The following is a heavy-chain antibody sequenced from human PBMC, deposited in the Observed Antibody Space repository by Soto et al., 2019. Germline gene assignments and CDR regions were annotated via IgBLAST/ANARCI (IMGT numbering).Heavy chain of an antibody. CDR3: AAPGDYYGSGRNGMDV. D-gene: IGHD3-10*01. CDR2: IIPIFGTA. CDR1: GGTFSSYA. V-gene: IGHV1-69*06. J-gene: IGHJ6*02. Sequence: QVQLVQSGAEVKKPGSSVKVSCKASGGTFSSYAISWVRQAPGQGLEWMGGIIPIFGTANYAQKFQGRVTITAYKSTSTAYMELCSLRSEDTAAYYCAAPGDYYGSGRNGMDVWGQGTTVNVSS.